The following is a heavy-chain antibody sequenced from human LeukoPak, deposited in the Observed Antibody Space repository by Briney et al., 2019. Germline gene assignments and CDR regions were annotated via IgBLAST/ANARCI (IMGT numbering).Heavy chain of an antibody. D-gene: IGHD6-13*01. J-gene: IGHJ4*02. V-gene: IGHV4-59*08. Sequence: SETLSLTCTVSGGSISSYYWSWIRQPPGKGLEWIGYISYSGNTNYNPSLKSRVTISVDTSKNQFSLKLSSVTAADTAVYYCARQGGYIAPLALWGQGTLVTVST. CDR1: GGSISSYY. CDR3: ARQGGYIAPLAL. CDR2: ISYSGNT.